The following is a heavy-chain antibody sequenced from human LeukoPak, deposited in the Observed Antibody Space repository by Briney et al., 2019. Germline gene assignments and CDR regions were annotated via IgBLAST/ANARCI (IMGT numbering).Heavy chain of an antibody. CDR3: ASYYYGSGSTFDY. CDR2: INHSGST. Sequence: SETLSLTCAVYGGSFSGSYWSWIRQPPGMGLEWIGEINHSGSTNYNPSLKSRVTISVDTSKNQFSLKLSSVTAADTAVYYCASYYYGSGSTFDYWGQGTLVTVSS. J-gene: IGHJ4*02. CDR1: GGSFSGSY. V-gene: IGHV4-34*01. D-gene: IGHD3-10*01.